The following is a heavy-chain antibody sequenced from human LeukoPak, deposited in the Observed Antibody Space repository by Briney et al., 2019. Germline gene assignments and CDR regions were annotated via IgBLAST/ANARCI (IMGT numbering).Heavy chain of an antibody. V-gene: IGHV7-4-1*02. Sequence: GASVKVSCKASGYTFTSYAMNWVRQAPGQGLEWMGWINTNTGNPTYAQGFTGRFVFSLDTSVSTAYLQISSLKAEDTAVYYCARDTYSSNYYDSSGYYGYWGQGTTVTVSS. CDR1: GYTFTSYA. J-gene: IGHJ6*02. D-gene: IGHD3-22*01. CDR2: INTNTGNP. CDR3: ARDTYSSNYYDSSGYYGY.